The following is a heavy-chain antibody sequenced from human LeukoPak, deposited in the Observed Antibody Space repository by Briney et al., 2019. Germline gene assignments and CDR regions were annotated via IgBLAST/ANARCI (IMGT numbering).Heavy chain of an antibody. D-gene: IGHD1-1*01. CDR1: GFTFSDYW. CDR3: VRGRLTTDY. J-gene: IGHJ4*02. CDR2: IKQDGSEK. Sequence: GRSLRLSCAASGFTFSDYWMTWVRQSPGKGLEWVANIKQDGSEKYYVDSVKGRFTISRDNAKNSLYLQMNSLRAEDTAVYSCVRGRLTTDYWGQGTLVTVSS. V-gene: IGHV3-7*05.